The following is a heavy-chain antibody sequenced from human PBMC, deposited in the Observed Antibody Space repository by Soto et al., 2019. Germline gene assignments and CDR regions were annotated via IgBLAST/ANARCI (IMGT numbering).Heavy chain of an antibody. Sequence: GSLRLSCVASGFNFKKFAMAWVRQAAGEGLEWVSGISCCGGSASYADSVKGRFSIARDDSKNTVSPQLNSLRVEDTAQYYCAKADGQQWLIPHLDNWGQGTLVTVSS. CDR1: GFNFKKFA. D-gene: IGHD6-19*01. CDR3: AKADGQQWLIPHLDN. J-gene: IGHJ4*02. V-gene: IGHV3-23*01. CDR2: ISCCGGSA.